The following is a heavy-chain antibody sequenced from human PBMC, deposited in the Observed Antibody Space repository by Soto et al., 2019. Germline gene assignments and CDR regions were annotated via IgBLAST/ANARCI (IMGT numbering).Heavy chain of an antibody. CDR3: GVGRTPYYFDY. CDR2: ISGSGAIP. J-gene: IGHJ4*02. Sequence: GSLRLSCAASGFTVTNSAMDWVRQVPGKGLEWVSSISGSGAIPHYADSMKGRFSIFRDESNNTLYLQMNSLRAEDTAVYFCGVGRTPYYFDYWGQGALVTVSS. CDR1: GFTVTNSA. D-gene: IGHD1-26*01. V-gene: IGHV3-23*01.